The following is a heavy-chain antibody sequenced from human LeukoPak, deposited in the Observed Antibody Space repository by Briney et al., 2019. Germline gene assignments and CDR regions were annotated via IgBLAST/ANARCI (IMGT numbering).Heavy chain of an antibody. D-gene: IGHD3-10*01. V-gene: IGHV4-4*07. J-gene: IGHJ5*02. CDR2: IYTSGST. CDR1: GFTFSNYA. Sequence: GSLRLSCAASGFTFSNYAMHWVRQAPGKGLEWIGRIYTSGSTNYNPSLKSRVTMSVDTSKNQFSLKLSSVTAADTAVYYCARETGYYYGSGSYYRFDPWGQGTLVTVSS. CDR3: ARETGYYYGSGSYYRFDP.